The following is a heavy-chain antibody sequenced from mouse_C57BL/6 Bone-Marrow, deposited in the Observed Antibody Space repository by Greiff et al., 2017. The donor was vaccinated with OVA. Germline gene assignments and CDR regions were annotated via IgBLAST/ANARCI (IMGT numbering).Heavy chain of an antibody. J-gene: IGHJ3*01. D-gene: IGHD2-13*01. CDR2: IDPEDGDT. V-gene: IGHV14-1*01. CDR3: TTDCDSGFAY. Sequence: VQLQQSGAELVRPGASVKLSCTASGFNIKDYYMHWVKQRPEQGLEWIGRIDPEDGDTEYAPKFQGKPTMTADTSSNTAYLQLSSLTSEDTAVYYCTTDCDSGFAYWGQGTLVTVSA. CDR1: GFNIKDYY.